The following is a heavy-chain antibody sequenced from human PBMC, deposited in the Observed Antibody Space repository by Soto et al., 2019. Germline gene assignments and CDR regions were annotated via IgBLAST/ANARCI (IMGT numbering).Heavy chain of an antibody. V-gene: IGHV4-34*01. J-gene: IGHJ6*02. CDR1: GGSFSGYY. Sequence: SETLSLTCAVYGGSFSGYYWTWNRQPPGKGLEWIGEINHSGSTNYNPSLKSRVTISVDTSKNQFSLKLSSVTAADTGVYYCAREHGSYYYYYVLDVCGQGTTDTVSS. CDR3: AREHGSYYYYYVLDV. CDR2: INHSGST. D-gene: IGHD1-26*01.